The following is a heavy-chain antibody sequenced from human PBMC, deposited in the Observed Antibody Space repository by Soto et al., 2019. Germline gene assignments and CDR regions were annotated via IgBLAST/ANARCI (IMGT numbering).Heavy chain of an antibody. V-gene: IGHV5-51*01. J-gene: IGHJ4*02. CDR1: GYTFTNYW. CDR3: ARLGSLLQTIDY. Sequence: SLKISCQTSGYTFTNYWIGWVRHMPGRGLEWMGLIFPRDSDTRYNSSFEGQVTISSDKSIATAYLHWTSLKASDTAIYFCARLGSLLQTIDYGCRGTPVTVSS. D-gene: IGHD4-4*01. CDR2: IFPRDSDT.